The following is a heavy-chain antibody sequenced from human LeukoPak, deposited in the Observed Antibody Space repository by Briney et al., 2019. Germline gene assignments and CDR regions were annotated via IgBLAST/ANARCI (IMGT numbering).Heavy chain of an antibody. CDR1: GYTFTSYD. CDR3: ARALPYNRFDP. J-gene: IGHJ5*02. Sequence: ASVKVSCKASGYTFTSYDFNWVRQATGQRPEWMGWMSPNSGNTGYAQKFQGRVTMTRNTSISTAYMELSSLRSEDTAVYYCARALPYNRFDPWGQGTLVTVSS. CDR2: MSPNSGNT. D-gene: IGHD3-16*01. V-gene: IGHV1-8*01.